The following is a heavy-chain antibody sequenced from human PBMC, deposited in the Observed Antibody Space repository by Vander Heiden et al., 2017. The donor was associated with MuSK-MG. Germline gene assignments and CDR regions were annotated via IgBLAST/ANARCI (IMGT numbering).Heavy chain of an antibody. CDR3: ARGDPLWFGELLEGFDY. V-gene: IGHV3-30*04. J-gene: IGHJ4*02. CDR2: ISYDGSNK. CDR1: GFPFTSSA. Sequence: QVQLVESGGGVVQPGRSLRLSCASSGFPFTSSAMHWVRQAPGKGLEWVAVISYDGSNKYYADSVKGRFTISRDNSKNTLYLQMNSLRAEDTAVYYCARGDPLWFGELLEGFDYWGQGTLVTVSS. D-gene: IGHD3-10*01.